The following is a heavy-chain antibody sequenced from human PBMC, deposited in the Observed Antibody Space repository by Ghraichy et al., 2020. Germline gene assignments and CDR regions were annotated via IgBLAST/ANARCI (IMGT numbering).Heavy chain of an antibody. D-gene: IGHD5-24*01. CDR1: GFTFSNYA. J-gene: IGHJ4*02. CDR2: ISSNGDNT. V-gene: IGHV3-64D*06. Sequence: GGSLNISCSASGFTFSNYAMHWVRQAPGKGLEYVSAISSNGDNTYYADSVKGRFTISRDNSKNTLYLQMSSLRAEDTAVYYCVKNLRDGYNLDYWGQGTLVTVSS. CDR3: VKNLRDGYNLDY.